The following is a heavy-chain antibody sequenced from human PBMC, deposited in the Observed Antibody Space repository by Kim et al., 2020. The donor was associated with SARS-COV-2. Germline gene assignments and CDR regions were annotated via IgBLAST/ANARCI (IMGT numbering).Heavy chain of an antibody. V-gene: IGHV4-39*01. J-gene: IGHJ4*01. CDR2: IHDSGTT. CDR3: ARALILTGYFQYYFD. Sequence: SETLSRTCSVSGGSITSGDYYWAWIRQPPGRELEWIGSIHDSGTTYFNASLQSRVILSVDTSTNQFALKLRSVTSTDTAVYFCARALILTGYFQYYFD. CDR1: GGSITSGDYY. D-gene: IGHD3-9*01.